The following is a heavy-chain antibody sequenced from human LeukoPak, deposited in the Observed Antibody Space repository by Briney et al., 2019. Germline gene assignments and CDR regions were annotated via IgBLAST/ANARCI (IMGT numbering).Heavy chain of an antibody. D-gene: IGHD2-2*01. CDR3: ARDKGDVVVPAAMIYYYYMDV. J-gene: IGHJ6*03. V-gene: IGHV1-69*05. CDR1: GGTFSSYA. CDR2: IIPIFGTA. Sequence: GASVKVSCKASGGTFSSYAISWVRQAPGQGLEWMGGIIPIFGTANYAQKFQGRVTITTDESTSTAYMELSSLRSEDTAVYYCARDKGDVVVPAAMIYYYYMDVWGKGTTVTVSS.